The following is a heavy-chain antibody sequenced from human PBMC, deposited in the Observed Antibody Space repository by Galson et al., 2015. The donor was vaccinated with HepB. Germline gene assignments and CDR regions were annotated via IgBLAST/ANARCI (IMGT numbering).Heavy chain of an antibody. CDR2: ISGNGDSS. CDR3: AKGYGLFDS. D-gene: IGHD5-18*01. J-gene: IGHJ5*01. CDR1: GFAFDSHA. Sequence: SLSLSCAASGFAFDSHAMSWVRQAPGRGLEWISGISGNGDSSFYADSVKGRFTVSRDNSNNMLYLQMNSLRAEDAGLYFCAKGYGLFDSWAQGILVTVSS. V-gene: IGHV3-23*01.